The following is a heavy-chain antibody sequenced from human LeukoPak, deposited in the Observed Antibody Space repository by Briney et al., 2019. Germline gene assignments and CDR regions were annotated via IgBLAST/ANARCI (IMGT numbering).Heavy chain of an antibody. CDR3: ADSNTMVRGGVFDY. J-gene: IGHJ4*02. D-gene: IGHD3-10*01. CDR2: ISGSGGST. CDR1: GFTFSSYA. V-gene: IGHV3-23*01. Sequence: GGSLRLSCAASGFTFSSYAMSWVRQAPGKGLEWVSAISGSGGSTYYADSVKGRFTISRDNSKNTLYLQMNSLGAEDPAVYYCADSNTMVRGGVFDYWGQGTLVTVSS.